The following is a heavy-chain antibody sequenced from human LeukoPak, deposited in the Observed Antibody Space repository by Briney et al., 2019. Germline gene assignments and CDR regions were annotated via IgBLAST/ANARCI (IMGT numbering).Heavy chain of an antibody. CDR2: ISGSGGST. CDR3: AKTSGESDAFDI. D-gene: IGHD3-16*01. J-gene: IGHJ3*02. CDR1: GFTFSSYA. V-gene: IGHV3-23*01. Sequence: GGSLRLSCAASGFTFSSYAMSWVRQAPGKGLEWVSAISGSGGSTYYADSVKDRFTISRDNSKNTLYLQMNSLRAEDTAVYYCAKTSGESDAFDIWGQGTMVTVSS.